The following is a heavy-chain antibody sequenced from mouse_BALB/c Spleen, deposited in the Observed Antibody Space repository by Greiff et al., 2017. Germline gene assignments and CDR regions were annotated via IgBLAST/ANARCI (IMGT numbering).Heavy chain of an antibody. V-gene: IGHV5-6-4*01. Sequence: EVHLVESGGGLVKPGGSLKLSCAASGFTFSSYTMSWVRQTPEKRLEWVATISSGGSYTYYPDSVKGRFTISRDNAKNTLYLQMSSLKSEDTAMYDCTRDGSDPWFAYWGQGTLVTVSA. D-gene: IGHD1-3*01. CDR2: ISSGGSYT. CDR3: TRDGSDPWFAY. CDR1: GFTFSSYT. J-gene: IGHJ3*01.